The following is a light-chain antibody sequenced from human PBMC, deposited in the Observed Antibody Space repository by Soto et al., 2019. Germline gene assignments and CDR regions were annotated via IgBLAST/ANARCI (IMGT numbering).Light chain of an antibody. Sequence: EIVMTQSPASLPVTPGEPASISCRSSQRLLHSNGYHFLDWYLQKPGQSPQLLIYLGSYRASGVPDRVSGSGAGTDFTLEISGVEAEDVGVYYCMQALQTPYTFGRGTKLEIK. CDR1: QRLLHSNGYHF. CDR2: LGS. V-gene: IGKV2-28*01. J-gene: IGKJ2*01. CDR3: MQALQTPYT.